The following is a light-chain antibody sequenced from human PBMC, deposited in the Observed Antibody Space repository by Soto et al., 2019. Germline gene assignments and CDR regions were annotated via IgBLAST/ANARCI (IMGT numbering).Light chain of an antibody. CDR2: SNN. Sequence: QSVLTQPPSASGTPGQTVTISCYGSSSNIGSAYIYWYQHLPGTAPKLRIYSNNQRPSGVPDRFSGSKSGTSASLAISGLRSEDEADYYCAAWNDSLSGYVFGTGTKVTAL. J-gene: IGLJ1*01. CDR3: AAWNDSLSGYV. V-gene: IGLV1-47*02. CDR1: SSNIGSAY.